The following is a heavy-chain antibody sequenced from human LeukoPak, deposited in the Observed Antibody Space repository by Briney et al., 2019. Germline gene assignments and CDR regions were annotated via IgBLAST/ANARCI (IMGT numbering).Heavy chain of an antibody. CDR2: LYYSGST. Sequence: SETLSLTCTVSGDSISSTSYYWGWIRQPPGKGLESIGSLYYSGSTYYNPSLKSRVTISVDTSKNQFSLKLSSVTAADTAVYYCARVPGGALNWFDPWGQGTLVTVSS. D-gene: IGHD1-1*01. J-gene: IGHJ5*02. CDR3: ARVPGGALNWFDP. V-gene: IGHV4-39*01. CDR1: GDSISSTSYY.